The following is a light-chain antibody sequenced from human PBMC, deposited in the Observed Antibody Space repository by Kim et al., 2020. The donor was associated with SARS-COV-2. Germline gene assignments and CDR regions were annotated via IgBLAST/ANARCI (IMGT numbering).Light chain of an antibody. CDR1: KLGDKY. J-gene: IGLJ2*01. V-gene: IGLV3-1*01. Sequence: VSPGQTASITCAGDKLGDKYACWYQQKPGQSPVLVIYQDSKRPSGIPERFSGSSSGNTATLTISGTQAMDEADYYCQAWDSSTVVFGGGTQLTVL. CDR3: QAWDSSTVV. CDR2: QDS.